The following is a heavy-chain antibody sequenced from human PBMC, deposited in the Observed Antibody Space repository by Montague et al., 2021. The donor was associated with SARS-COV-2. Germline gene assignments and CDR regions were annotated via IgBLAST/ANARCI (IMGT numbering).Heavy chain of an antibody. D-gene: IGHD2-2*01. CDR3: ARDRDCSSTSCSPGLYYYYGMDV. Sequence: SLRLSCAASGFTFGDYGMSWVRQAPGKGLEWVSGINWNGGSTGYADSVKGRFTISRDNAKNSLYLQMNSLRAEDTALYYCARDRDCSSTSCSPGLYYYYGMDVWGQGTTATVSS. J-gene: IGHJ6*02. CDR2: INWNGGST. CDR1: GFTFGDYG. V-gene: IGHV3-20*04.